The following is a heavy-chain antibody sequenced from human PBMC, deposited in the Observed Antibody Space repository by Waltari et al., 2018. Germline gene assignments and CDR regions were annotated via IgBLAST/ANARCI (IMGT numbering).Heavy chain of an antibody. J-gene: IGHJ4*02. CDR3: ATGGPQSAVVNFY. V-gene: IGHV3-15*01. CDR2: IKSKADGGTT. Sequence: EVQLVQSGGGLVKPGGSLRLSCAASGITCSNVWLPWVRQAPGKGLEWVGRIKSKADGGTTDSAAPVKGRFTISRDDSKNTLYLQMDSLKTEDTAVYYCATGGPQSAVVNFYWGQGTLVTVSS. CDR1: GITCSNVW. D-gene: IGHD3-22*01.